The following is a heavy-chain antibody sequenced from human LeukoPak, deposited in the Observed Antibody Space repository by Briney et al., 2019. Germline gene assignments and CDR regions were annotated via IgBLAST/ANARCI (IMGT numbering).Heavy chain of an antibody. J-gene: IGHJ4*02. D-gene: IGHD3-3*01. V-gene: IGHV1-8*01. CDR1: GYTFTSYD. Sequence: ASVKVSRKASGYTFTSYDINWVRQATGQGLEWVGWMNPNSGNTGYAQKFPGRVTMTRNTYISTDYMELRSLRSEDMAVCSCARGGGYYSPPFDYWGQGTLVTVSS. CDR3: ARGGGYYSPPFDY. CDR2: MNPNSGNT.